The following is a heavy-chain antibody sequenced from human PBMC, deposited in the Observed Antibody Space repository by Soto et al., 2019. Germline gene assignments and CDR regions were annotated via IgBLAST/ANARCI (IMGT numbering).Heavy chain of an antibody. CDR2: ISSSSYI. CDR1: GFTFSSYS. Sequence: GGSLRLSCAASGFTFSSYSMNWVRQAPGKGLEWVSSISSSSYIYYADSVKGRFTISRDNAKNSLYLQMNSLRAEDTAVYYCARDYYGSGGFDIWGQGTMVTVSS. J-gene: IGHJ3*02. D-gene: IGHD3-10*01. CDR3: ARDYYGSGGFDI. V-gene: IGHV3-21*01.